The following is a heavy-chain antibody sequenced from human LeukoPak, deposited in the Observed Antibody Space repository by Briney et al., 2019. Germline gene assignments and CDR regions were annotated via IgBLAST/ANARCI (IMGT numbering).Heavy chain of an antibody. CDR3: AKDWEGALAPGGNY. CDR1: GYTFTGYY. CDR2: INPNSGGT. Sequence: ASVKVSCKATGYTFTGYYLHWVRQAPGQGLEWMGWINPNSGGTKFAQKFQGRVTMSRDKSITTANMELTRLTSDDTAVYYCAKDWEGALAPGGNYWGQGTLVTVSS. D-gene: IGHD3-16*01. J-gene: IGHJ4*02. V-gene: IGHV1-2*02.